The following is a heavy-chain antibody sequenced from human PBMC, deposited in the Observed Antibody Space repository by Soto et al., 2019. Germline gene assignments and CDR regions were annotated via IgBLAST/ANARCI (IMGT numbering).Heavy chain of an antibody. CDR2: ISSRSDYI. J-gene: IGHJ4*02. Sequence: EVQLVESGGGLVKPGGSLRLSCAGSGFSFSSYSMNWVRQAPGKGLEWVSSISSRSDYIYYADSVKGRFTISRDNAKNSLYLQMNSLRAEDTAVYYCTRDLGRTRTYSSSWSEEDYWGQGTLVTVSS. CDR1: GFSFSSYS. D-gene: IGHD6-13*01. CDR3: TRDLGRTRTYSSSWSEEDY. V-gene: IGHV3-21*01.